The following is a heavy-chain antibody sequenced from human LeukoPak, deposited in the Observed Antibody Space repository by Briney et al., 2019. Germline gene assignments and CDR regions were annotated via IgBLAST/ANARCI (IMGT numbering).Heavy chain of an antibody. J-gene: IGHJ4*02. D-gene: IGHD2-2*01. CDR2: GDYSGST. CDR1: GDSFSSVTDY. V-gene: IGHV4-61*01. Sequence: SETLSLTCTVSGDSFSSVTDYWAWIRQPPGKGLEWIASGDYSGSTNYNPSLKSRVTISVDTSKNQFSLKLSSVTAADTAVYYCARWVRYCSSTSCLYYFDYWGQGTLVTVSS. CDR3: ARWVRYCSSTSCLYYFDY.